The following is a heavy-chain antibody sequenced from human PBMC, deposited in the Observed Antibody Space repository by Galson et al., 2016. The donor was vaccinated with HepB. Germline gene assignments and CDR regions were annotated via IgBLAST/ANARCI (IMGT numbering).Heavy chain of an antibody. V-gene: IGHV1-2*04. Sequence: VKVSCKASGYTFTGHYVHWVRQAPGQGLEWMGWIDPSSGDTNCAQKFQGWVTMTRDTSVSTAFMDLNSLKSDDTAMYYCARGIVGASTRSFDIWGQGTMVTVSS. J-gene: IGHJ3*02. CDR2: IDPSSGDT. CDR3: ARGIVGASTRSFDI. D-gene: IGHD1-26*01. CDR1: GYTFTGHY.